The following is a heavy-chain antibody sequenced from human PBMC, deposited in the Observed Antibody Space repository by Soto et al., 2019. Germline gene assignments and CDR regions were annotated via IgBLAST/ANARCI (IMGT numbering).Heavy chain of an antibody. CDR1: GVTFSSYA. J-gene: IGHJ5*02. CDR2: IIPIFGTA. V-gene: IGHV1-69*13. D-gene: IGHD2-15*01. CDR3: ARDCSGGNCYPGRLDP. Sequence: SVKVSCKASGVTFSSYAISWVRQAPVQGLEWMGWIIPIFGTANYAQKFQGRVTITADESTSTAYMEMSSLRSEDTAVYYCARDCSGGNCYPGRLDPWGQGTLVTVSS.